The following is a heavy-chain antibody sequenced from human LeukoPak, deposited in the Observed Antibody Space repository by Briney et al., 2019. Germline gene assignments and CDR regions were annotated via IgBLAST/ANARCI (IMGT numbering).Heavy chain of an antibody. V-gene: IGHV3-23*01. CDR2: ISGSGGST. CDR1: GSTFSSYA. D-gene: IGHD3-3*01. Sequence: PGGSLRLSCAASGSTFSSYAMSWVRQAPGKGLEWVSAISGSGGSTYYADSVKGRFTISRDNSKNTLYLQMNSLRAEDTAVYYCAKDPVYYDFWSGYQNYFDYWGQGTLVTVSS. J-gene: IGHJ4*02. CDR3: AKDPVYYDFWSGYQNYFDY.